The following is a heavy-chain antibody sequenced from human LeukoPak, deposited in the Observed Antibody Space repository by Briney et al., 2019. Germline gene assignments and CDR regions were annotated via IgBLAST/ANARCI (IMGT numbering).Heavy chain of an antibody. Sequence: GGSLRLSCAASGFTFSSYAMSWVRQAPGKGLEWVSAISGSGGSTYYADSVKGRFTISRDNPKNTLYLQMNSLRAEDTAVYYCAKDRPDHYYYYYGMDVWGQGTTVTVSS. J-gene: IGHJ6*02. CDR1: GFTFSSYA. CDR3: AKDRPDHYYYYYGMDV. CDR2: ISGSGGST. V-gene: IGHV3-23*01. D-gene: IGHD1-14*01.